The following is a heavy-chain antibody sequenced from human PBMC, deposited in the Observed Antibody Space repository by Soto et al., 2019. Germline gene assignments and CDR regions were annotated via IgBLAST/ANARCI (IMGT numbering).Heavy chain of an antibody. J-gene: IGHJ4*02. CDR3: ARVGPITMIVVVTPDFDY. D-gene: IGHD3-22*01. CDR2: ISAYNGNT. V-gene: IGHV1-18*01. Sequence: GASVKVSCKASGYTFTSYGISWVRQAPGQGLEWMGRISAYNGNTNYAQKLQGRVTMTTDTSTSTAYMELRSLRSDDTAVYYCARVGPITMIVVVTPDFDYWGQGTLVTVSS. CDR1: GYTFTSYG.